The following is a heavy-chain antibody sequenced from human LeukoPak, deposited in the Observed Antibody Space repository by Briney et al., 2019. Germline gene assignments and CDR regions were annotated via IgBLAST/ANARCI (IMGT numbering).Heavy chain of an antibody. CDR3: ARGRVGAITFDY. Sequence: ASVKVSCKASGYTFIGYYLHWVGQAPGQGLEWMGRINPHSGGTNYVQKFEGGETMNRDTSISTAYIELSRLRSADTAVYYCARGRVGAITFDYWGQGTLVTVSS. D-gene: IGHD1-26*01. J-gene: IGHJ4*02. V-gene: IGHV1-2*06. CDR2: INPHSGGT. CDR1: GYTFIGYY.